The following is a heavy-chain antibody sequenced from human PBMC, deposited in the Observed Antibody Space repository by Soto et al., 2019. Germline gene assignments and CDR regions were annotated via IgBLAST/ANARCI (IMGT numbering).Heavy chain of an antibody. CDR2: ITGSGGGT. D-gene: IGHD5-12*01. Sequence: GGSLRLSCPASGFTFSDYAMSWVRQAPGKGLELVSVITGSGGGTYYADSARGRFVISRDNSKNTLYLQMSDLRAEYTAVYYCAREAIVAAVTGFFNCWGRGTLVTVSS. V-gene: IGHV3-23*01. J-gene: IGHJ4*02. CDR1: GFTFSDYA. CDR3: AREAIVAAVTGFFNC.